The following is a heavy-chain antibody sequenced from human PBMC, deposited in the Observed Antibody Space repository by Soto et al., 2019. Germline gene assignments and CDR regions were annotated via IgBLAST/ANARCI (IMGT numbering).Heavy chain of an antibody. CDR2: IYYSGST. J-gene: IGHJ3*02. CDR1: GGSISSYY. Sequence: SETLSLTCTVSGGSISSYYWSWIRQPPGKGLEWIGYIYYSGSTNYNPSLKSRVTISVDTSKNQFSLKLSSVTAADTAVYYCAGGLLGCSGGSCYSSLAFDIWGQGTMVTVSS. D-gene: IGHD2-15*01. CDR3: AGGLLGCSGGSCYSSLAFDI. V-gene: IGHV4-59*01.